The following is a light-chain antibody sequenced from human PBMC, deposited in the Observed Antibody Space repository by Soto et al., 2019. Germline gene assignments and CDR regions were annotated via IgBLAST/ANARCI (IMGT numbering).Light chain of an antibody. J-gene: IGKJ1*01. CDR2: DAS. Sequence: DIQMTQSPSTLSASVGDRVTVTCRASQTIGSWLAWYQQKPGRAPKLLIFDASSLESGDPSRFSGNGSGTEFTLTISGLQPDDFASYYCQQYNSYSGKFGQGTKVDI. V-gene: IGKV1-5*01. CDR1: QTIGSW. CDR3: QQYNSYSGK.